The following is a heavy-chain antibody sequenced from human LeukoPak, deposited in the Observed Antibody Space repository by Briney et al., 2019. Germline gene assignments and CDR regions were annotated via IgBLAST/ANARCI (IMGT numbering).Heavy chain of an antibody. V-gene: IGHV4-34*01. CDR3: ARGGHDYVWGSYRYPLTSDY. J-gene: IGHJ4*02. CDR1: GGSFTGYY. CDR2: INHSGST. Sequence: SETLSLTCAVYGGSFTGYYWSWIRQPPGKGLEWIGEINHSGSTNYNPSLKSRVTISVDTSKNQFSLKLSSVTAADTAVYYCARGGHDYVWGSYRYPLTSDYWGQGTLVTVSS. D-gene: IGHD3-16*02.